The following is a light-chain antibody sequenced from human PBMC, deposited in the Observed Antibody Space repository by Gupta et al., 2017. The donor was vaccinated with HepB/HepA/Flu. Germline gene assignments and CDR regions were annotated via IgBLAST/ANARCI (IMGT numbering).Light chain of an antibody. Sequence: QSVLTQPPSVSAAPGQKVTISCVGSNYLSWYKPVPGAAPKLLISDKFKRPSGIPDRFSASTSGTSATVVITGVQPEDEADYYCGMWDRTMSVMVFGGGTKLTVL. CDR2: DKF. CDR3: GMWDRTMSVMV. J-gene: IGLJ2*01. CDR1: GSNY. V-gene: IGLV1-51*01.